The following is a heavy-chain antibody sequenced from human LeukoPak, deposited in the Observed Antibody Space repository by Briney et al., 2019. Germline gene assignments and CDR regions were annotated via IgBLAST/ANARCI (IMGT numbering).Heavy chain of an antibody. CDR2: IYARGST. CDR3: ARGYASGTYST. V-gene: IGHV4-4*07. J-gene: IGHJ5*02. D-gene: IGHD3-10*01. Sequence: AETLSLTCTVSGGSTSGDYWSWIRQPGGEGLEWMGRIYARGSTYYNPSLKSRVTMSIDTSNNQFSLKLNPVTAADTAVYYWARGYASGTYSTWGQGALLTVSS. CDR1: GGSTSGDY.